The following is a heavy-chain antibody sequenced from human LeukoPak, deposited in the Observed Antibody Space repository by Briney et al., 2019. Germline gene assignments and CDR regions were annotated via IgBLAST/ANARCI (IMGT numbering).Heavy chain of an antibody. J-gene: IGHJ4*02. CDR3: ARDSYSGYDRLLN. CDR1: GFTVSSNY. CDR2: IYSGGST. Sequence: GGSLRLSCAASGFTVSSNYMSWVRQAPGKGLEWVSVIYSGGSTYYADSVKGRFTISRDNAKNSLYLQMNSLRAEDTAVYYCARDSYSGYDRLLNWGQGTLVTVSS. V-gene: IGHV3-53*01. D-gene: IGHD5-12*01.